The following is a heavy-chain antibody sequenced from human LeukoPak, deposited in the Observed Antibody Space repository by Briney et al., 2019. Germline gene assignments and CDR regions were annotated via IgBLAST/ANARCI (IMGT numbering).Heavy chain of an antibody. CDR2: ISAYNGNT. Sequence: ASVKVSCKASGYTFTSYGISWVRQAPGQGLEWMGWISAYNGNTNYAQKFQGRVTITADESTSTAYMELSSLRSEDTAVYYCARDDGDLDSSGYYRVFYWGQGTLVTVSS. CDR3: ARDDGDLDSSGYYRVFY. J-gene: IGHJ4*02. D-gene: IGHD3-22*01. V-gene: IGHV1-18*01. CDR1: GYTFTSYG.